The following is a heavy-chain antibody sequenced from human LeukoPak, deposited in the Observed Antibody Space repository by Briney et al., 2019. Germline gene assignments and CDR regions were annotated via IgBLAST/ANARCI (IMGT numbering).Heavy chain of an antibody. CDR3: ARGRQWLEYYYFDY. D-gene: IGHD6-19*01. J-gene: IGHJ4*02. CDR2: INPNSGGT. CDR1: GYTFTGYY. V-gene: IGHV1-2*02. Sequence: ASVKVSCKASGYTFTGYYMHWVRQAPGQGLEWMGWINPNSGGTNYAQKFQGRVTMTRDTSISTAYMELSRLRSDDTAVYYCARGRQWLEYYYFDYWGQGTLVTVSS.